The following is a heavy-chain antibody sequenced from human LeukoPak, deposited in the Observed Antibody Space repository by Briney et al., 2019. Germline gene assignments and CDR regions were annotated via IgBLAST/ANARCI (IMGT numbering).Heavy chain of an antibody. D-gene: IGHD1-1*01. V-gene: IGHV1-69*04. Sequence: ASVKVSCKASGGTFSSYGISWVRQAPGQGLEWMGRIIPILGIANYAQKFQGRVTITADKSTSTAYMELSSLRSEDTAIYYCAKANWVSNADAVWWGQGTQVTVSS. CDR3: AKANWVSNADAVW. CDR1: GGTFSSYG. CDR2: IIPILGIA. J-gene: IGHJ4*02.